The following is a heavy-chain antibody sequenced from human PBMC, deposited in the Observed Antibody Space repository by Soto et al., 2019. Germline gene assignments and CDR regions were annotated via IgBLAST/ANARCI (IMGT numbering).Heavy chain of an antibody. D-gene: IGHD6-6*01. J-gene: IGHJ6*02. Sequence: PSETLSLTCTVSGGSISSYYWSWIRQPPGKGLEWIGYIYYSGSTNYNPSLKSRVTISVDTSKNQFSLKLSSVTAADTAVYYCASGMAARHYYYYNRMAVWGQGTTVTVS. CDR1: GGSISSYY. CDR3: ASGMAARHYYYYNRMAV. V-gene: IGHV4-59*01. CDR2: IYYSGST.